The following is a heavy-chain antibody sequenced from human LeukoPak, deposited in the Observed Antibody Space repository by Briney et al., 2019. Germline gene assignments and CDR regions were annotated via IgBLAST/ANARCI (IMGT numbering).Heavy chain of an antibody. V-gene: IGHV1-69*13. J-gene: IGHJ4*02. D-gene: IGHD3-22*01. CDR3: ARANSSGYYYYY. CDR2: IIPIFGTA. CDR1: GGTFSSYT. Sequence: SVKVSCKASGGTFSSYTISWVRQAPGQGLEWMGGIIPIFGTANYAQKFQGRVTITADESTSTAYMELSSLRSEDTAVYYCARANSSGYYYYYWGQGTLVTVSS.